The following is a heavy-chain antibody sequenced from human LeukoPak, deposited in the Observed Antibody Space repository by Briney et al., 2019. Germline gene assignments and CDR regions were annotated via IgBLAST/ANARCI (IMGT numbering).Heavy chain of an antibody. D-gene: IGHD2-15*01. CDR2: ISISGSTM. CDR3: ATDRGGYFDL. V-gene: IGHV3-48*01. J-gene: IGHJ4*02. CDR1: GFTFSTCS. Sequence: GGTLRLSCAASGFTFSTCSMNWVGQAPGKGVEWVSDISISGSTMYYADTVKGRFTIARDNAKNSLYLQRTSLRAEDTAVYYCATDRGGYFDLWGQGTLVTVSS.